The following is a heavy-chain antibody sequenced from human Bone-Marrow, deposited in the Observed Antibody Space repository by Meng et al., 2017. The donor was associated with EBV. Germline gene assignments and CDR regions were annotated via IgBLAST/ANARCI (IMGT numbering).Heavy chain of an antibody. V-gene: IGHV1-69*01. CDR2: LIPMSDAP. CDR3: ASESGRGFTPDY. Sequence: VQLVQFGAEVKKPGSSVKVSCKPSGGTFRGDAISWVRQAPGQGLEWMGGLIPMSDAPYYAQKFQGRVTITADESTSTHYMDLSGLRSEDTAVYYCASESGRGFTPDYWGQGTLVTVSS. CDR1: GGTFRGDA. D-gene: IGHD3-10*01. J-gene: IGHJ4*02.